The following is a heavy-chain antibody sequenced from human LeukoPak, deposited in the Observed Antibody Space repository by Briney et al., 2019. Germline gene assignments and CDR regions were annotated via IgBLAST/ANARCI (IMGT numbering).Heavy chain of an antibody. CDR3: AKGGCSGGSCYWVYGMDV. V-gene: IGHV3-23*01. Sequence: PGRSLRLSCAASGFTFSSYAMSWVRQAPGKGLEWVSAISGSGGSTYYADSVKGRFTISRDNSKNTLYLQMNSLRAEDTAVYYCAKGGCSGGSCYWVYGMDVWGKGTTVTVSS. J-gene: IGHJ6*04. CDR1: GFTFSSYA. CDR2: ISGSGGST. D-gene: IGHD2-15*01.